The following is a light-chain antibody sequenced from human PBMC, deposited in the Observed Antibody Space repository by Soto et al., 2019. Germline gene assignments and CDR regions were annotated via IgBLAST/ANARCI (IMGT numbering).Light chain of an antibody. J-gene: IGKJ2*01. Sequence: DIQMTQSPSSLAASVGDRVTITCRARQNIHNWLAWYQQKPGKAPKLLIYSASSLESGVPSRFNGNASGTEFTLTINSSHPDDFATYYCLQYFDDYTFGQGTKVEVK. CDR3: LQYFDDYT. CDR2: SAS. V-gene: IGKV1-5*03. CDR1: QNIHNW.